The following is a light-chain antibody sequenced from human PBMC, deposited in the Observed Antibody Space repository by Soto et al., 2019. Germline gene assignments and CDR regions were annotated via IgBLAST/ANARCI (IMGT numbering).Light chain of an antibody. J-gene: IGKJ4*01. V-gene: IGKV3-15*01. CDR3: QEYNNWFPFT. CDR1: QSVSRK. CDR2: DAS. Sequence: EILMTQSPATLSVSPGERVTLSCRASQSVSRKLGWYQQKPGQAPRLLIYDASSRATGIPARFSGSGSGTEFTLSVSSLQSEDFAVYYCQEYNNWFPFTFGGGNKVEIK.